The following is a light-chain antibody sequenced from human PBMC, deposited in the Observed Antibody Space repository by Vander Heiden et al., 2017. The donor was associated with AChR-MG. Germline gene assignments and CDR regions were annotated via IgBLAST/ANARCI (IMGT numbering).Light chain of an antibody. CDR2: KDS. CDR1: ALPKQY. V-gene: IGLV3-25*03. J-gene: IGLJ2*01. CDR3: QSADSSGTYHVV. Sequence: SSELTQPPSVSVSPGQTARITCSGDALPKQYAYWYQQKQGQAPVLVIYKDSERPSGIPERFSGSSSGTTVTLTISGVQAEDEADYYCQSADSSGTYHVVFGGGTKLTVL.